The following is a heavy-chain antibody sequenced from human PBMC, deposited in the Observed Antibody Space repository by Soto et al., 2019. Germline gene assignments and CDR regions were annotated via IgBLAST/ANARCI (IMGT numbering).Heavy chain of an antibody. CDR2: ISGSGAGT. CDR1: GFTFSSYA. D-gene: IGHD3-22*01. V-gene: IGHV3-23*01. Sequence: GGSLRLSCAASGFTFSSYAMSWVRQAPGKGLEWVSAISGSGAGTYYGDSVKGRFTISRDNSKNTPYLQMNSLRAEDTAVYYCAKGNYDSSGPVDYWGQGTLVTVSS. CDR3: AKGNYDSSGPVDY. J-gene: IGHJ4*02.